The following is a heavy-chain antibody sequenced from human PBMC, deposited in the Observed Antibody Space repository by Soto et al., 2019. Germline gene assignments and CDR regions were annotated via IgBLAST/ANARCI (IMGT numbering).Heavy chain of an antibody. D-gene: IGHD3-16*01. CDR1: GFTFSSNW. J-gene: IGHJ5*02. CDR2: INRGGSTT. Sequence: PGGSLRLSCAASGFTFSSNWMNWVRQAPGEGLVWVARINRGGSTTSYADSVKGRFTASRDNAKKTLYLQMNSLRADDTAIYYCAKVAVAQNGVWDLLASWGQGSLVTVAS. V-gene: IGHV3-74*01. CDR3: AKVAVAQNGVWDLLAS.